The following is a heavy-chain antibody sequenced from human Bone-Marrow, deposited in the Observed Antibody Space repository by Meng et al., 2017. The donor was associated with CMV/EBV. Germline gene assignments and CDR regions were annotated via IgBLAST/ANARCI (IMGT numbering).Heavy chain of an antibody. V-gene: IGHV3-7*01. CDR3: ARPRRPYYSYSSGYFTAAFDY. CDR1: GFTFSSYL. Sequence: GESLKISCAASGFTFSSYLMSWVRQAPGKGLEWVANIKQDGGEKYYVDSVKGRFTISRDNAKNSLYLQMNSLRAEDTAVYYCARPRRPYYSYSSGYFTAAFDYWGQGTRVTGSS. CDR2: IKQDGGEK. J-gene: IGHJ4*02. D-gene: IGHD3-22*01.